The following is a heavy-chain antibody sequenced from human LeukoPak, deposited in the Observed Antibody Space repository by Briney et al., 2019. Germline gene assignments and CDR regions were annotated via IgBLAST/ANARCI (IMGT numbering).Heavy chain of an antibody. D-gene: IGHD3-22*01. CDR2: INTNIGNP. CDR1: GYTFTSYA. CDR3: ARDLGYYDSSGYYLDDY. Sequence: ASVKVSCKASGYTFTSYAMNWVRQAPGQGLEWMGWINTNIGNPTYAQGFTGRFVFSLDTSVSTAYLQISSLKAEDTAVYYCARDLGYYDSSGYYLDDYWGQGTLVTVSS. V-gene: IGHV7-4-1*02. J-gene: IGHJ4*02.